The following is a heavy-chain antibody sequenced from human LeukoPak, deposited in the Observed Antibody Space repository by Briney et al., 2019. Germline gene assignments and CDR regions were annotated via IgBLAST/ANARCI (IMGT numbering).Heavy chain of an antibody. J-gene: IGHJ4*02. V-gene: IGHV3-23*01. CDR1: GFTFSSFA. CDR3: AKAKVVVTEGPSDY. Sequence: PGGSLRLSCAASGFTFSSFAMSWVRQAPGKGLEWVSGVSGSGGYTYYADSVKGRFTISRDNSKNTLYLQMNSLRAEDTAVYYCAKAKVVVTEGPSDYWGQGTLVTVSS. D-gene: IGHD2-21*02. CDR2: VSGSGGYT.